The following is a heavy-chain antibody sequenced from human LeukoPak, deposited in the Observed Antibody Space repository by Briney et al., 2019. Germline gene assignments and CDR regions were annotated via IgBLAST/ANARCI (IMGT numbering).Heavy chain of an antibody. CDR1: GYSISSGYY. V-gene: IGHV4-38-2*02. J-gene: IGHJ4*02. CDR3: ARGNVVVPAAKLYYFDY. D-gene: IGHD2-2*01. CDR2: IYHSGST. Sequence: SETLSLTCTVSGYSISSGYYWGWIGQPPGKGLEWIGSIYHSGSTYYNPSLKSRVTISVDTSKNQFSLKLSSVTAADTAVYYCARGNVVVPAAKLYYFDYWGQGTLVTVSS.